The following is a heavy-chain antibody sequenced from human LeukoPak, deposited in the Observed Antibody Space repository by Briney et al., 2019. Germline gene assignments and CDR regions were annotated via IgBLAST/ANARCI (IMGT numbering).Heavy chain of an antibody. V-gene: IGHV1-18*01. D-gene: IGHD2-15*01. CDR2: ISAYNGNT. Sequence: ASVKVSCKASGNTFTSYGISWVRQAPGQGLEWMGWISAYNGNTNYAQKLQGRVTMTTDTSTSTAYMELRSLRSDDTAVYYCARSFVVVAAMYYFDYWGQGTLVTVSS. CDR3: ARSFVVVAAMYYFDY. CDR1: GNTFTSYG. J-gene: IGHJ4*02.